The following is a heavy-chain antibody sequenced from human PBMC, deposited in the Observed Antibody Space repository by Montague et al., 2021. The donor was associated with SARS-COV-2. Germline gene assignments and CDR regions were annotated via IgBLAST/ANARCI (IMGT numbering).Heavy chain of an antibody. CDR3: ARATEWRGYYYYYKDV. CDR2: TYYRSRWFN. D-gene: IGHD3-3*01. V-gene: IGHV6-1*01. J-gene: IGHJ6*03. Sequence: CAISGDSVSSNSAAWNWIRQSPSRGLEWLGRTYYRSRWFNDYAVSIRSRITINPDTSKNQFSLQLNSVTPEDTAVYYCARATEWRGYYYYYKDVWGKGTTVTVSS. CDR1: GDSVSSNSAA.